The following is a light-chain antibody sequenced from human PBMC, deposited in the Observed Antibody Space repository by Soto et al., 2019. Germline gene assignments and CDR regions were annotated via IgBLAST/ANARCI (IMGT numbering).Light chain of an antibody. V-gene: IGKV3-11*01. CDR2: DAS. CDR1: QSVSSY. CDR3: QQRSNWPSTT. J-gene: IGKJ5*01. Sequence: EIVLTQSPATLSLSPGERDTLSCRASQSVSSYLAWYQQKPGQAPRLLIYDASNRATGIPARFSGSGSGTDFTLTISSLEPEDFAVYYCQQRSNWPSTTFGQGTRLEIK.